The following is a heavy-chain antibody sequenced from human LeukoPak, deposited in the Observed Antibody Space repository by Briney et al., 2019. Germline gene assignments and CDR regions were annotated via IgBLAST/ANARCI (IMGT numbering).Heavy chain of an antibody. Sequence: SETLSLTCAVSGGSISSHYWSWIRQPPGKGLEWIGYIYYSGSTNYNPSLKSRVTIPVDTSKNQFSLKLSSVTAADTAVYFCARYYYESSGPERWFDPWGQGTLVTVSS. CDR3: ARYYYESSGPERWFDP. CDR2: IYYSGST. J-gene: IGHJ5*02. D-gene: IGHD3-22*01. CDR1: GGSISSHY. V-gene: IGHV4-59*11.